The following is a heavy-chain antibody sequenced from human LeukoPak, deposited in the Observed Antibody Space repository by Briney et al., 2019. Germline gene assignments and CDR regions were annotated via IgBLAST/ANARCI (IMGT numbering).Heavy chain of an antibody. CDR3: ARRGLVPAFDI. D-gene: IGHD2-2*01. CDR2: IRSKANSYAT. J-gene: IGHJ3*02. CDR1: GFTFSGSA. Sequence: GGSLKLSCAASGFTFSGSAMHWVRQASGKGLEWVGRIRSKANSYATAYAASVKGRFTISRDNAKNTLYLQMSSLRAEDTAVYYCARRGLVPAFDIWGQGTLVTVAS. V-gene: IGHV3-73*01.